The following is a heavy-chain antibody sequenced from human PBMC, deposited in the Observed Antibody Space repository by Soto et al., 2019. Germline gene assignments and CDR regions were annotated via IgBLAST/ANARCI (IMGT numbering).Heavy chain of an antibody. CDR3: AREGFYFDPSGYYLDF. CDR2: ISGTSTI. CDR1: GFTFSSYS. V-gene: IGHV3-48*02. Sequence: HPGGSLRLSCAASGFTFSSYSMNWVRQAPGKGLEWVSYISGTSTIYYADSVKGRFTISGDNAKNSLYLQMNSLRDEDTAVYYCAREGFYFDPSGYYLDFWGQGTLVRVSS. J-gene: IGHJ4*02. D-gene: IGHD3-22*01.